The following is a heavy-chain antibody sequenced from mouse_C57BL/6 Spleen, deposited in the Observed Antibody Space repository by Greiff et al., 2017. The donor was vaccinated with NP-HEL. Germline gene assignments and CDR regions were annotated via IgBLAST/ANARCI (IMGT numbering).Heavy chain of an antibody. J-gene: IGHJ1*03. D-gene: IGHD2-3*01. Sequence: QVQLQQPGAELVKPGASVKLSCKASGYTFTSYWMHWVKQRPGQGLEWIGMIHPNSGSTNYNEKFKSKATLTVDKSSSTAYMQLSSLTSEDSAVYDCAGSYDGYPGYFDGWGTGTTVTVSS. CDR3: AGSYDGYPGYFDG. V-gene: IGHV1-64*01. CDR2: IHPNSGST. CDR1: GYTFTSYW.